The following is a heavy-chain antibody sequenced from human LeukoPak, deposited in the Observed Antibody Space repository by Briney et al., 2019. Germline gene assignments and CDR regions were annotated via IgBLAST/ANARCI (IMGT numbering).Heavy chain of an antibody. V-gene: IGHV3-64D*06. CDR1: GFSFSSHA. D-gene: IGHD3-10*01. CDR2: ISTNGGST. J-gene: IGHJ4*02. Sequence: GGSLRLSCSVSGFSFSSHAMHWVRQAPGKGLEYVSGISTNGGSTSYADSVKGRFTTSRDNSKNTLYLQMSSLRGEDTAVYYCVKRTRFSYYFDYWGQGTLVTVSS. CDR3: VKRTRFSYYFDY.